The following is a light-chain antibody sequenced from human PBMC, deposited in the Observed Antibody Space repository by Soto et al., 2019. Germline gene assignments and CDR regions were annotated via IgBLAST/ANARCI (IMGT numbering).Light chain of an antibody. CDR2: KAS. CDR3: QQYNSYSWT. J-gene: IGKJ1*01. V-gene: IGKV1-5*03. CDR1: QSISNW. Sequence: DIPLTQSPSTLSASAGARVHIXCRANQSISNWLAWYQKKPGKVPKLLIYKASNLDYGVPSRFSGSGSGTEFTLTISSLQPDDFATYYCQQYNSYSWTFGQGTKVDIK.